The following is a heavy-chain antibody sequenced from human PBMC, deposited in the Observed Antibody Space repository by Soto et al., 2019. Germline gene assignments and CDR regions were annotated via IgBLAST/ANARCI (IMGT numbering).Heavy chain of an antibody. Sequence: QVQLVQSGPEVKKPGALVKVSCKASGDISPRYGISWVRQAPGQGLEWLGWINCYNGVTNYAQSLQGRVTLTTDSSTSTAYMEVRSLRFDDPAVYYCAGDHGNYATFDQWGQGTLVTVSS. D-gene: IGHD1-7*01. CDR3: AGDHGNYATFDQ. CDR2: INCYNGVT. J-gene: IGHJ4*02. V-gene: IGHV1-18*01. CDR1: GDISPRYG.